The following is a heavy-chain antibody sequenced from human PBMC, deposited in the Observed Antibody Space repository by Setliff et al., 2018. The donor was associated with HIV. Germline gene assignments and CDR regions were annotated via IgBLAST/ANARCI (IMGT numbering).Heavy chain of an antibody. D-gene: IGHD4-17*01. Sequence: SETLSLTCTVTGGSISSGGFYWTWIRQHPGKGLEWIGYIYYSGSTYYNPSLKSRVTISVDTSKNQFSLKLSSVTAADTAVYYCARSRPTVAGFYFDYWGQGTLVTVSS. V-gene: IGHV4-31*02. CDR2: IYYSGST. CDR3: ARSRPTVAGFYFDY. CDR1: GGSISSGGFY. J-gene: IGHJ4*02.